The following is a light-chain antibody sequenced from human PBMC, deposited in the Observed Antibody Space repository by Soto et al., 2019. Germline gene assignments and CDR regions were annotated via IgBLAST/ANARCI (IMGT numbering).Light chain of an antibody. CDR2: SNN. CDR1: SSNIGTYT. CDR3: AAWDASLNGVI. V-gene: IGLV1-44*01. J-gene: IGLJ2*01. Sequence: QSVLTQPPSASGTPGQRVTISCSGSSSNIGTYTVNWYQQVPGTAPKLLIYSNNQRPSGVPDRFSGSTSGTSASLAIRVLQYEDEADYYCAAWDASLNGVIFGGGTKVTVL.